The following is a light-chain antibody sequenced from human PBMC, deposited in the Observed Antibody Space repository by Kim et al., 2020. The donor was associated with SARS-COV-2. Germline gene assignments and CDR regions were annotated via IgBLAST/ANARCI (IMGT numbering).Light chain of an antibody. V-gene: IGLV1-51*01. Sequence: QSVLTQPPSVSATPGQKVTIPCSGSSSNIGSKYVSWYQHLPGTAPKLLIYDNNKRPSGIPDRFSGSKSGTSATLGITGLQTGDEADYYCRTWDWSLRAWVFGGGTQLTVL. CDR3: RTWDWSLRAWV. CDR2: DNN. J-gene: IGLJ3*02. CDR1: SSNIGSKY.